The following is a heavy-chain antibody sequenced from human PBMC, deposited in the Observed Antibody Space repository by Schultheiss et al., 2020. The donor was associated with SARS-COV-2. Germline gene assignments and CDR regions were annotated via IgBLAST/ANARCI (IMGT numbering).Heavy chain of an antibody. CDR2: IWYDGSNK. CDR3: ARDSGLGDFDY. Sequence: GGSLRLSCAASGFTFSSYAMSWVRQAPGKGLEWVAVIWYDGSNKYYADSVKGRFTISRDNAKNSLYLQMNSLRAEDTAVYYCARDSGLGDFDYWGQGTLVTVSS. V-gene: IGHV3-33*08. CDR1: GFTFSSYA. D-gene: IGHD6-19*01. J-gene: IGHJ4*02.